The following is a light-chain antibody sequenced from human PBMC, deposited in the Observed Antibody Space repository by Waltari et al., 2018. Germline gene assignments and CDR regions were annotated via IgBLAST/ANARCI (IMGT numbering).Light chain of an antibody. CDR3: QQYYSTLV. CDR2: WAS. J-gene: IGKJ2*01. CDR1: QSLLYSSNNKNY. Sequence: KSRQSLLYSSNNKNYVAWYQQKPGQPPKLLIYWASTRESGVPDRFSGSGSGTDFTLTISSLQAEDVAIYYCQQYYSTLVFGQGTKLEIK. V-gene: IGKV4-1*01.